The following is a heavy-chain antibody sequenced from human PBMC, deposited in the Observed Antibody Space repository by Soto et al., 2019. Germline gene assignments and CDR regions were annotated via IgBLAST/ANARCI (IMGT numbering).Heavy chain of an antibody. V-gene: IGHV1-69*06. Sequence: SVKVSCKASGGTFSSYAISWVRQAPGQGLEWMGGIIPIFGTANDAQKFQGRVTITADKSTSTAYMELSSLRSEDTAVYYCARGRFGGNSGSSDYWGQGTLVTVSS. CDR2: IIPIFGTA. D-gene: IGHD2-21*02. CDR3: ARGRFGGNSGSSDY. J-gene: IGHJ4*02. CDR1: GGTFSSYA.